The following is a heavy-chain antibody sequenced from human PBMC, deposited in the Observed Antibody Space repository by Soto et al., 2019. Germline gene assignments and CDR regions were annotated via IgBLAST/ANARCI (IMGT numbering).Heavy chain of an antibody. CDR3: ARSSGWYPRDV. D-gene: IGHD6-19*01. CDR1: GGSFSGYY. Sequence: QVQLQQWGAGLLKPSETLSLTCAVYGGSFSGYYWSWIRQPPGKGLEWIGEINHSGSTNYNPSLKSRVTISVDTSKNQFSLKLSSVTAADTAVYYCARSSGWYPRDVWGQGTTVTVSS. J-gene: IGHJ6*02. V-gene: IGHV4-34*01. CDR2: INHSGST.